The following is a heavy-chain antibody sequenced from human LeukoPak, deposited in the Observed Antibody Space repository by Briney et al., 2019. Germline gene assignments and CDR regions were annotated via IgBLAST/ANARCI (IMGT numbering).Heavy chain of an antibody. J-gene: IGHJ4*02. V-gene: IGHV3-21*04. D-gene: IGHD4-11*01. CDR2: IDTNNYYI. CDR3: AKDINSDSSLFDY. Sequence: GGSLRLSCSASGFTFSKYSMSWVRQAPGKGLEWVSSIDTNNYYIYYADSVKGRFTISRDNAENSLYLQMNSLTTEDTALYYCAKDINSDSSLFDYWGQGTLVTVSS. CDR1: GFTFSKYS.